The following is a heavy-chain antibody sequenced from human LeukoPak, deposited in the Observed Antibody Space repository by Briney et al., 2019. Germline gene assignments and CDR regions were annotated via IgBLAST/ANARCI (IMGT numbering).Heavy chain of an antibody. CDR3: ARGTDITARPAWFDP. CDR2: IYYSGST. V-gene: IGHV4-59*01. D-gene: IGHD6-6*01. Sequence: PSETLSLTCSVSGGSISSCYWNWIRQPPGKGLEWIGYIYYSGSTKYNPSLKSRVTMSVDTSKNQFSLKLSSVTAADTAVYYCARGTDITARPAWFDPWGQGTLVTVSS. CDR1: GGSISSCY. J-gene: IGHJ5*02.